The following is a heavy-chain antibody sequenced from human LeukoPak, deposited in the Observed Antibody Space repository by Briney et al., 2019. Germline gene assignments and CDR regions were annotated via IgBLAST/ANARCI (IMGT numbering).Heavy chain of an antibody. J-gene: IGHJ4*02. V-gene: IGHV1-69*13. CDR3: ASQNRGIDY. CDR1: GYTFIHYF. Sequence: SVKVSCKASGYTFIHYFIHWVRQAPGQGLEWMGGIIPIFGTANYAQKFQGRVTITADESTSTAYMELSSLRSEDTAVYYCASQNRGIDYWGQGTLVTVSS. D-gene: IGHD3-16*01. CDR2: IIPIFGTA.